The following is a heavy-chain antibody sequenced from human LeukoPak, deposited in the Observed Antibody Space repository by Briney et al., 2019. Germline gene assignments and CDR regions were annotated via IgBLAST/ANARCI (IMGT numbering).Heavy chain of an antibody. D-gene: IGHD3-22*01. Sequence: ASETLSLTGTVFGGSISNYYWSWIGQPPGRGLKWIGYFYYRGSINYNPSLRSRVTLSVDTSKNQFSLKLSSVTAADTAVYYCARTFQDDGSGYYYYYGMDVWGHGTTVTVSS. V-gene: IGHV4-59*01. CDR1: GGSISNYY. J-gene: IGHJ6*02. CDR2: FYYRGSI. CDR3: ARTFQDDGSGYYYYYGMDV.